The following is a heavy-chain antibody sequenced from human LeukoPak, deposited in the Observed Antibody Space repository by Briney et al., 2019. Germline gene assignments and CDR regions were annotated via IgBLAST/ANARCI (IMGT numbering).Heavy chain of an antibody. CDR3: ARRAGAYSHPYDY. J-gene: IGHJ4*02. V-gene: IGHV3-53*01. Sequence: PGGSLRLSCAASGFTVSSNYMSWVRQAPGKGLEWVSFIYSGGSTYYADSVKGRFTISRDNSKNTLYLQMNSLRADDTAVYYCARRAGAYSHPYDYWGQGTLVTVSS. D-gene: IGHD4/OR15-4a*01. CDR2: IYSGGST. CDR1: GFTVSSNY.